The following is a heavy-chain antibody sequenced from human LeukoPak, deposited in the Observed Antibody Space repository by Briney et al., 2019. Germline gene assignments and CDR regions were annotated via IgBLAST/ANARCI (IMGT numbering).Heavy chain of an antibody. D-gene: IGHD3-22*01. Sequence: PSETLSLTCAVYGGSFSGYYWSWIRQPPGKGLEWIGYIYYSGSTNYNPSLKSRVTISVDTSKNQFSLKLSSVTAADTAVYYCAGANYDSSGVHWGQGTLVTVSS. J-gene: IGHJ4*02. V-gene: IGHV4-59*01. CDR2: IYYSGST. CDR1: GGSFSGYY. CDR3: AGANYDSSGVH.